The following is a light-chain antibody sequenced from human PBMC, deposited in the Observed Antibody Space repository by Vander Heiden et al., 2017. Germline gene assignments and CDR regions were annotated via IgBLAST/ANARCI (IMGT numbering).Light chain of an antibody. Sequence: DIRMPQCPSSVSASVGDRVTITCRASQGISTWLAWYQQKPGKAPKLLIYTASTLQSGVPSRFSGSGFGTDFTLTISSLQPEDFATYFCQQADSFPLTFGGGTKVEIK. J-gene: IGKJ4*01. CDR2: TAS. CDR1: QGISTW. CDR3: QQADSFPLT. V-gene: IGKV1-12*01.